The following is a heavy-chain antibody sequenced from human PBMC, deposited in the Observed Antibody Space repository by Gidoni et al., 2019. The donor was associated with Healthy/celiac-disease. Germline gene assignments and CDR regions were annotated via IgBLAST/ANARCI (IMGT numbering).Heavy chain of an antibody. D-gene: IGHD6-19*01. J-gene: IGHJ4*02. V-gene: IGHV4-4*07. CDR3: ARESSGWTSPFFDY. CDR2: IYTSGST. CDR1: GGSISSYY. Sequence: QVQLQESGPGLVKPSETLSLTCTVSGGSISSYYWRWIRQPAGKGLEWIGRIYTSGSTNYNPSLKSRVTMSVDTSKNQFSLKLSSVTAADTAVYYCARESSGWTSPFFDYWGQGTLVTVSS.